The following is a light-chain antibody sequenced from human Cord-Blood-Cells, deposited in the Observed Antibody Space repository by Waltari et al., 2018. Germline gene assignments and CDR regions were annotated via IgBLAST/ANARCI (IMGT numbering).Light chain of an antibody. J-gene: IGKJ2*01. CDR2: GAS. V-gene: IGKV3-15*01. CDR3: QQYNNLYT. Sequence: EIVMTQSPATLSVSPGERATLSCRASQGVSSNLAWYQQKPGQAPRLLIYGASTRATSIPARFSGSGSGTEFTLTISSLQSEDFAVYYCQQYNNLYTFGQGTKLEIK. CDR1: QGVSSN.